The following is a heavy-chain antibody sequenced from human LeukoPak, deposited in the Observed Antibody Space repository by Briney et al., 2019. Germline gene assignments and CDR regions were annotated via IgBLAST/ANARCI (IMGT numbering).Heavy chain of an antibody. CDR3: ASDLEGQLVIGLDY. CDR2: ISYDGSNK. D-gene: IGHD6-6*01. Sequence: PGGSLRLSCAVSGFTPSSYAIHWVRQAPGKGLEWVSVISYDGSNKYYADSVKGRFTISRDNSKNTLYLQMNRMRAEDTAVYSCASDLEGQLVIGLDYWGQGTLVTVSS. J-gene: IGHJ4*02. CDR1: GFTPSSYA. V-gene: IGHV3-30-3*01.